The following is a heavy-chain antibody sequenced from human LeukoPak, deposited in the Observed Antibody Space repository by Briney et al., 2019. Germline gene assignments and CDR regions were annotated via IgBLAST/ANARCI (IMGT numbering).Heavy chain of an antibody. J-gene: IGHJ3*02. V-gene: IGHV3-48*04. D-gene: IGHD3-10*01. CDR3: ARDLWFGEGPDAFDI. CDR2: ISSSSSTI. Sequence: GGSLRLSCAASGFTFSSYSMNWVRQAPGKGLEWVSYISSSSSTIYYADSVKGRFTISRDNAKNSLYLQMNGLRAEDTAVYYCARDLWFGEGPDAFDIWGQGTMVTVSS. CDR1: GFTFSSYS.